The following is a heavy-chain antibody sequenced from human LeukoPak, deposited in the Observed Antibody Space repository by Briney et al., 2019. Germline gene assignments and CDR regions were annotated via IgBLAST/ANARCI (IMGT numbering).Heavy chain of an antibody. V-gene: IGHV3-23*01. D-gene: IGHD6-19*01. CDR2: ISGSGGST. CDR1: GFTFSSYA. J-gene: IGHJ4*02. CDR3: ARSLLLRTAVAGPVGAFDY. Sequence: GGSLRLSCAASGFTFSSYAMSWVRQAPGKGLEWVSAISGSGGSTYYADSVKGRFTISRDNAKNSLYLQMNSLRAEDTAVYYCARSLLLRTAVAGPVGAFDYWGQGTLVTVSS.